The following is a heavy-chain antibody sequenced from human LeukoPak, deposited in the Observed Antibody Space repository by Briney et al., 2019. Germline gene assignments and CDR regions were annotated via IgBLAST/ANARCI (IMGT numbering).Heavy chain of an antibody. V-gene: IGHV4-61*01. CDR1: AGSVSNGNYY. Sequence: SETLSLTCTVSAGSVSNGNYYWSWLRQPPGKALEWIGYIYYTGTTYYIPSLEGRVTISVDTSKNQFSVKLNSVTAADTAVYYCARSNWNYAFDIWGQGTMVTVSS. CDR2: IYYTGTT. CDR3: ARSNWNYAFDI. J-gene: IGHJ3*02. D-gene: IGHD1-7*01.